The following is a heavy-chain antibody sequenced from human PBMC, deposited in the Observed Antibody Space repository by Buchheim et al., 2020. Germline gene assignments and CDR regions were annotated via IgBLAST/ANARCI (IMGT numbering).Heavy chain of an antibody. CDR1: GYGFSDFW. V-gene: IGHV5-51*01. CDR3: ARACSGSNCLTIGNLYYFDY. CDR2: LYPADSSS. J-gene: IGHJ4*02. D-gene: IGHD2-15*01. Sequence: EVQLVQSRAEMKKPGESLRISCKASGYGFSDFWIAWVRQTPGKGLEYLGVLYPADSSSQYSPAFEGQVRMSADKSVHTSYLQWDSLEASDSAMYFCARACSGSNCLTIGNLYYFDYWGQGTL.